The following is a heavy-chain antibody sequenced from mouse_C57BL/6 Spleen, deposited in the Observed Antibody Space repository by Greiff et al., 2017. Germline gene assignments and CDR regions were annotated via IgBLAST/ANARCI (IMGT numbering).Heavy chain of an antibody. CDR3: ARSSRGKDFDY. J-gene: IGHJ2*01. CDR1: GYAFSSYW. V-gene: IGHV1-80*01. Sequence: VKLVESGAELVKPGASVKISCKASGYAFSSYWMNWVKQRPGKGLEWIGQIYPGDGDTNYNGKFKVKATLTADKSSSTAYMQLSSLTSEDSAVYFCARSSRGKDFDYWGQGTTLTVSS. CDR2: IYPGDGDT.